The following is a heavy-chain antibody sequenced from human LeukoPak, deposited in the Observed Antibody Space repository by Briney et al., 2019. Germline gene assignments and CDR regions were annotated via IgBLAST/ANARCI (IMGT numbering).Heavy chain of an antibody. D-gene: IGHD3-3*01. CDR2: ISTYNGNT. CDR1: GYTFTSYG. CDR3: ARDRSDLWSGPQRH. Sequence: GASVKVSCKASGYTFTSYGISWVRQAPRQGLEWMGWISTYNGNTNYAQKLQGRVTMTTDTSTSTAYMELRSLRSDDTAVYYCARDRSDLWSGPQRHWGQGTLVTVSS. J-gene: IGHJ4*02. V-gene: IGHV1-18*01.